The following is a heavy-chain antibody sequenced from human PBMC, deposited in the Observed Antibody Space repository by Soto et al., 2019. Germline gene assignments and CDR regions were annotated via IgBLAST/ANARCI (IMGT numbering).Heavy chain of an antibody. D-gene: IGHD3-9*01. J-gene: IGHJ4*02. CDR3: ARGQGLRYFDWSPPVPATSTPFDY. Sequence: PSETLSLTCAVYGGSFSGYYWSWIRQPPGKGLEWIGEINHSGSTNYNPSLKSRVTISVDTSKNQFSLKLSSVTAADTAVYYCARGQGLRYFDWSPPVPATSTPFDYWGQGTLVTVSS. CDR1: GGSFSGYY. V-gene: IGHV4-34*01. CDR2: INHSGST.